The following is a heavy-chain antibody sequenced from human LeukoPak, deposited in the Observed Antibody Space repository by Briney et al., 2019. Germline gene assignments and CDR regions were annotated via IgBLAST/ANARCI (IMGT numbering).Heavy chain of an antibody. J-gene: IGHJ6*02. V-gene: IGHV4-59*12. CDR2: IYYSGST. Sequence: SETLSLTCTVSGGSISSYYWSWIRQPPGKGLEWIGYIYYSGSTNYNPSLKSRVTISVDTSKNQFSLKLSSATAADTAVYYCARDAVVPAAMDYYYGMDVWGQGTTVTVSS. CDR1: GGSISSYY. D-gene: IGHD2-2*01. CDR3: ARDAVVPAAMDYYYGMDV.